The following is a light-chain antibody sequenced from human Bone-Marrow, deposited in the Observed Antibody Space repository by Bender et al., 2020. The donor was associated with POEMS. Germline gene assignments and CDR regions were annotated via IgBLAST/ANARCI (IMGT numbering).Light chain of an antibody. CDR2: DDN. Sequence: SYVLTQPPSVSVAPGQTARVTCGGYNIGSKSVHWYRQKPGQAPVLVVYDDNDRPSGIPERFSGSNSGNTATLTISRVEAGDEADYYCQVWDSSSDHYVFATGTKVTVL. V-gene: IGLV3-21*02. J-gene: IGLJ1*01. CDR1: NIGSKS. CDR3: QVWDSSSDHYV.